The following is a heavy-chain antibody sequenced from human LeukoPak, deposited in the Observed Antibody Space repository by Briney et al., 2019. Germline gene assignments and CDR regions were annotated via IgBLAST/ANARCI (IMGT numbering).Heavy chain of an antibody. CDR3: ADDFGD. Sequence: PSETLSLTCSVSGPSVSSYYWTCIRQPAGKGLEWIGRIYPSGTTHYNPSLKSRVTMSVDTSKNQFSLKLTSVTAADTAVYYCADDFGDWGQRTLVTVSS. V-gene: IGHV4-4*07. CDR2: IYPSGTT. CDR1: GPSVSSYY. J-gene: IGHJ4*02. D-gene: IGHD4-17*01.